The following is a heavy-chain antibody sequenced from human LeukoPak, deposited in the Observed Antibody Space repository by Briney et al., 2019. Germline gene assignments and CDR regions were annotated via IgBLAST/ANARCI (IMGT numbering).Heavy chain of an antibody. CDR1: GYTFTSYD. J-gene: IGHJ3*02. V-gene: IGHV1-8*03. D-gene: IGHD3-16*01. CDR2: MNPNSGNT. CDR3: ATAGGDPDAFDI. Sequence: GASVKVSCKASGYTFTSYDINWVRQATGQGLEWMGWMNPNSGNTGYAQKFQGRVTITRNTSISTAYMEPSSLSSEDTAEYYCATAGGDPDAFDIWGQGTMVTVSS.